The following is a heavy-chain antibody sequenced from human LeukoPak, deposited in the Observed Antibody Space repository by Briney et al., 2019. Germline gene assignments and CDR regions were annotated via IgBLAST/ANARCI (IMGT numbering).Heavy chain of an antibody. CDR2: INPSGGST. CDR1: GYTFTNYY. Sequence: ASVKVSFKASGYTFTNYYMHWVRQPPGQGLEWMGIINPSGGSTSYAQKFQGRVTMTRDTSTSTVYMELSSLRSEDTAVYYCARDWDGDYESPWFDPWGQGTLVTVSS. J-gene: IGHJ5*02. D-gene: IGHD4-17*01. CDR3: ARDWDGDYESPWFDP. V-gene: IGHV1-46*01.